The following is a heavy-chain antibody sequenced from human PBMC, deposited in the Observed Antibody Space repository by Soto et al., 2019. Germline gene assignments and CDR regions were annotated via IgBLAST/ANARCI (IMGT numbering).Heavy chain of an antibody. CDR3: ATTAMVQGGHYFYYYGMDV. CDR1: GFTFSSYG. D-gene: IGHD5-18*01. V-gene: IGHV3-33*01. J-gene: IGHJ6*02. Sequence: AGGSLRLSCAASGFTFSSYGMHWVRQAPGKGLEWVAVIWYDGSNKYYADSVKGRFTISRDNSKNTLYLQMNSLRAEDTAVYYCATTAMVQGGHYFYYYGMDVWGQGTTVTVSS. CDR2: IWYDGSNK.